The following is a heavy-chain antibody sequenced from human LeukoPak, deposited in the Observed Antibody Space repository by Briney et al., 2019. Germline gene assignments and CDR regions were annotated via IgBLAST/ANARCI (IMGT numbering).Heavy chain of an antibody. Sequence: PGGSLRLSCAASGFTFSSYAMSWVRQAPGKGLEWVSAISGSGGRTHYADSVKGRFTSSRDTSRNTLYLQMNSLRVEDTAVYYCAKDVAGTGGGFDPWGQGTLVTVSS. V-gene: IGHV3-23*01. D-gene: IGHD6-19*01. CDR1: GFTFSSYA. J-gene: IGHJ5*02. CDR2: ISGSGGRT. CDR3: AKDVAGTGGGFDP.